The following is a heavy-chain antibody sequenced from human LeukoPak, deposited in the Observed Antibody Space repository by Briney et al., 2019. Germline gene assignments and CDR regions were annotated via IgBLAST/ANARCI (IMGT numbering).Heavy chain of an antibody. D-gene: IGHD5-18*01. J-gene: IGHJ4*02. CDR2: ISHSGST. Sequence: PSETPSLTCTVSGYSISSTYYGGWIRQPPGKGLEWIATISHSGSTYYNPSLRSRVTISVDTSKNQFSLKLSSVTAADTAVYYCTRVNTPVATFDYWGQGTLVTVSS. CDR3: TRVNTPVATFDY. V-gene: IGHV4-38-2*02. CDR1: GYSISSTYY.